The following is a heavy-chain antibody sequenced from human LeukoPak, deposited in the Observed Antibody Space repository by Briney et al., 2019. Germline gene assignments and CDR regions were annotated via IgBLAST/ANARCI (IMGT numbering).Heavy chain of an antibody. CDR1: GGSFSGYY. D-gene: IGHD6-19*01. Sequence: SETLSLTCAVYGGSFSGYYWSWIRQPPGKGLEWIGEINHSGSTKYNPSLKSRVTISVDTSKNQFSLKLSSVTAADTAVYYCARLYRPPYSSGWYTTYNWFDPWGQGTLVTVSS. V-gene: IGHV4-34*01. CDR2: INHSGST. CDR3: ARLYRPPYSSGWYTTYNWFDP. J-gene: IGHJ5*02.